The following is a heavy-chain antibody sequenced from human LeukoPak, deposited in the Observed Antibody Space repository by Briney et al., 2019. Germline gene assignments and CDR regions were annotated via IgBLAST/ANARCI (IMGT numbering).Heavy chain of an antibody. D-gene: IGHD3-10*01. CDR3: ASHGGSLDYYGSGSYYSYY. Sequence: SETLSLTCAVYGGSFSGYYWSWIRQPPGKGLEWIGEINHSGSTNYNPSLKSRVTISVDTSKNQFSLKLSSVTAADTAVSYCASHGGSLDYYGSGSYYSYYWGQGTLVTVSS. CDR1: GGSFSGYY. CDR2: INHSGST. V-gene: IGHV4-34*01. J-gene: IGHJ4*02.